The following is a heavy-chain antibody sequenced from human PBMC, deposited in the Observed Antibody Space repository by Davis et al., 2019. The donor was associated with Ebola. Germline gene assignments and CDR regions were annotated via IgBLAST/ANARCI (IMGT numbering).Heavy chain of an antibody. CDR1: GGTFTNYA. CDR3: ARDYLRAADY. J-gene: IGHJ4*02. Sequence: AASVKVSCKTSGGTFTNYAVNWVRQAPGQGLEWMGRIIPVVDTKDYAQKFQGRVTLTADKATNTAYMELRSLRSDDTAVYYCARDYLRAADYWGQGTLVTVSS. D-gene: IGHD3-16*02. V-gene: IGHV1-69*04. CDR2: IIPVVDTK.